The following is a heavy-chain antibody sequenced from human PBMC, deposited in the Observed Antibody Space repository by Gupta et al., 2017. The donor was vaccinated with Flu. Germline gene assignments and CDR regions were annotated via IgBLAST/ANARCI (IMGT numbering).Heavy chain of an antibody. J-gene: IGHJ4*02. V-gene: IGHV4-34*13. CDR2: NNDGGGT. CDR3: ARELATGPRGVDY. Sequence: SGCIWWRCRAPPGRVVWVVRENNDGGGTNYDASLKGRFTISVDTSKNQLFLQMSTVRAEDTGVYYCARELATGPRGVDYWGQGTLVTVSS. CDR1: SGCI. D-gene: IGHD3-9*01.